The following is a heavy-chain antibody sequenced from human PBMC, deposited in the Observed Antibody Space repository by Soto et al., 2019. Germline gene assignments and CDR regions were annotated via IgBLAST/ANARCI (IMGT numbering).Heavy chain of an antibody. CDR1: GFTFSSYA. J-gene: IGHJ4*02. Sequence: PGGSLRLSCAASGFTFSSYAMSWVRQAPGKGLEWVSAISGSGGSTYYADSVKGRFTISRDNSKNTLYLQMNSLRAEDTAVYYCARGGSGAYYYDSSGYPAFLLIYYWGQGTLVTVSS. D-gene: IGHD3-22*01. V-gene: IGHV3-23*01. CDR2: ISGSGGST. CDR3: ARGGSGAYYYDSSGYPAFLLIYY.